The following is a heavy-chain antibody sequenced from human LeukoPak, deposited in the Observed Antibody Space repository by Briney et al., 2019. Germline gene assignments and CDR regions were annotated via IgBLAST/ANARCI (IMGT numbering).Heavy chain of an antibody. Sequence: GASVKVSCKASRGTFSSYAISWVRQAPGQGLEWMGRIIPIFGIANYAQKFQSRVTISADKSTSTAYMELSSLRSEDTAVYYCARGLALRGIYYYYDMDVWGQGTTVTVSS. J-gene: IGHJ6*02. D-gene: IGHD3-3*02. CDR2: IIPIFGIA. CDR1: RGTFSSYA. V-gene: IGHV1-69*04. CDR3: ARGLALRGIYYYYDMDV.